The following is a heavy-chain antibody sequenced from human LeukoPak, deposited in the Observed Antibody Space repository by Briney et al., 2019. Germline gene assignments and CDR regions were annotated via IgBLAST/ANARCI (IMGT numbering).Heavy chain of an antibody. CDR2: ISSAGKT. CDR1: SGSLSNYY. CDR3: ARGHIAPQRQFIARRGLRTVSRFDP. D-gene: IGHD5-24*01. Sequence: NPSETLSLTCTVSSGSLSNYYWTWIRQSPGKGLEWIASISSAGKTNSNPSLQSRVTISLDTSNHQLSLKMTSVISADTAAYYCARGHIAPQRQFIARRGLRTVSRFDPWGQGTLVLVS. J-gene: IGHJ5*02. V-gene: IGHV4-59*01.